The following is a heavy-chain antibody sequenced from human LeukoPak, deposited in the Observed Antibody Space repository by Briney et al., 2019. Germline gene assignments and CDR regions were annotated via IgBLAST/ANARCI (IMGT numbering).Heavy chain of an antibody. CDR3: ARDSPYYYGMDV. J-gene: IGHJ6*02. CDR1: GYTFTGYY. CDR2: INPNSGGT. V-gene: IGHV1-2*02. Sequence: ASVKVSCKASGYTFTGYYMHWVRQAPGQGLEWMGWINPNSGGTNYAQKFQCRVTMTRDTSISTAYMELSRLRSDDTAVYYCARDSPYYYGMDVWGQGTTVTVSS.